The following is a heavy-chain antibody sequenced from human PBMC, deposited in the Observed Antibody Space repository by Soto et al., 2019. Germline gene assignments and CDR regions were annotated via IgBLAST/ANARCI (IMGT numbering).Heavy chain of an antibody. CDR3: ARGYSYGPGDFDY. J-gene: IGHJ4*02. Sequence: QVQLQESGPGLVKPSQTLSLTCSVSGDSISSDGYYWNWIRQHPGKGLEWIGYIYYSGTTYYNPSLESRVTISVDTSRNQFSLKVSSVTAADTAVYYCARGYSYGPGDFDYWGQGTLVTVSS. CDR2: IYYSGTT. CDR1: GDSISSDGYY. V-gene: IGHV4-31*03. D-gene: IGHD5-18*01.